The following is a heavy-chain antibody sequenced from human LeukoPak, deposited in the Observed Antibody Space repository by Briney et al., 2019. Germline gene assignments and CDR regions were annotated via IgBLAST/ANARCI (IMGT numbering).Heavy chain of an antibody. CDR1: GYSFTDYY. CDR2: INPKSGGT. Sequence: GASVKVSCKASGYSFTDYYLHWVRQAPGRGLEWMAWINPKSGGTKYAQKFEGRVTMTRDTSSSTAYMEVSRLRSDDTAVYYCTRDRITEEGRHCDYWGQGTQVTVSS. J-gene: IGHJ4*02. D-gene: IGHD3-16*01. V-gene: IGHV1-2*02. CDR3: TRDRITEEGRHCDY.